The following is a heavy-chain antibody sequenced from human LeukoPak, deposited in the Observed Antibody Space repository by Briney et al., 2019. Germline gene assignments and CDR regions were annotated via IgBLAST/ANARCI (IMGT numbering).Heavy chain of an antibody. Sequence: SETLSLTCAVYGGSFSGYYWSWIRQPPGKGLEWIGEINHSGSTNYNPSLKSRVTISVDTSKNQFSLKLSSVTAADTAVYYCARAFLGQQWLATNYYYYYMDVWGKGTTVTVSS. CDR3: ARAFLGQQWLATNYYYYYMDV. CDR1: GGSFSGYY. J-gene: IGHJ6*03. V-gene: IGHV4-34*01. CDR2: INHSGST. D-gene: IGHD6-19*01.